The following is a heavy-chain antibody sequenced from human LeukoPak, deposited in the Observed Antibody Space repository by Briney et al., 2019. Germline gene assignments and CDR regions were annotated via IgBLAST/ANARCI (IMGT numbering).Heavy chain of an antibody. CDR2: IYGGGST. J-gene: IGHJ4*02. V-gene: IGHV3-53*01. CDR1: GFTGSGNY. CDR3: ARRSTWNAADY. D-gene: IGHD1-1*01. Sequence: GGSLRLSCAASGFTGSGNYMSWVRQAPGKGLEWVSAIYGGGSTYYADSVKGRFTISRDNSKNKLYLQMNSLRAEDTAVYYCARRSTWNAADYWGQGTLVTVSS.